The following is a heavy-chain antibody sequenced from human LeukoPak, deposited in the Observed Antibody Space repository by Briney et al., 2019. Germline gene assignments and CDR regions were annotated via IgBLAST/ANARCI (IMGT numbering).Heavy chain of an antibody. J-gene: IGHJ3*02. CDR2: INTNTGNP. CDR3: ARPPTRPPYDTLTGYYNAPDAFDI. V-gene: IGHV7-4-1*02. Sequence: GASVKVSCKASGYTFTSYAMNWVRQAPGQGLEWMGWINTNTGNPTYAQGFTGRFVFSLDTSVSTAYLQISSLKAEDTAVYYCARPPTRPPYDTLTGYYNAPDAFDIWGQGTMVTVSS. CDR1: GYTFTSYA. D-gene: IGHD3-9*01.